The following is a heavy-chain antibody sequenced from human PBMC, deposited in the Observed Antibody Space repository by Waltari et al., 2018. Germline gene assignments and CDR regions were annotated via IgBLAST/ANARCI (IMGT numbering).Heavy chain of an antibody. Sequence: EVQLVESGGGLVKPGGSLRLSCAASGFTFSSYSMNWVRQAPGKGLEWVSSISSSSSYIYYADSVKGRFTISRDNAKNSLYLQMNSLRAEDTALYYCAKEGSAAGGRAFDYWGQGTLVTVSS. CDR2: ISSSSSYI. J-gene: IGHJ4*02. V-gene: IGHV3-21*04. CDR3: AKEGSAAGGRAFDY. CDR1: GFTFSSYS. D-gene: IGHD6-25*01.